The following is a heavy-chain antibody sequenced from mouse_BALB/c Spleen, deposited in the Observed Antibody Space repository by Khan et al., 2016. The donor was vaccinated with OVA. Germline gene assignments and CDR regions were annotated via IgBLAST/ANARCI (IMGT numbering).Heavy chain of an antibody. D-gene: IGHD6-1*01. CDR2: ISSGGHYT. Sequence: EVELVESGGGLVQPGGSLKLSCSASGFTFSSYGMSWVRQTPAKRLEWVATISSGGHYTFYPDSVKGRFTISSDNAKNNLHLQMSSLRTEDQAMYYEERSLVDNHSVDYWGQGPSVSVSS. CDR3: ERSLVDNHSVDY. CDR1: GFTFSSYG. V-gene: IGHV5-9-3*01. J-gene: IGHJ4*01.